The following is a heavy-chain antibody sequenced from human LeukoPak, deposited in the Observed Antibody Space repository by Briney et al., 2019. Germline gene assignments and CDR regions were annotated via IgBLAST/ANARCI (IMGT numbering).Heavy chain of an antibody. CDR2: IRYDGSNK. CDR1: GFTFSSYG. V-gene: IGHV3-30*02. Sequence: GGSLRLSCAASGFTFSSYGMHWVRQAPGKGLEWVAFIRYDGSNKYYADSVKGRFTISRDNAKNSLYLQMNSLRAEDTALYYCARTDSGGYDLAYAFDIWGQGTMVTVSS. CDR3: ARTDSGGYDLAYAFDI. D-gene: IGHD5-12*01. J-gene: IGHJ3*02.